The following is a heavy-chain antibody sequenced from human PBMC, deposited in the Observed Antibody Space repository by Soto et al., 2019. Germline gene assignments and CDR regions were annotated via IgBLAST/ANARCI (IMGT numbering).Heavy chain of an antibody. CDR1: GYTLTELS. CDR2: FDPEDGET. CDR3: AKAPCRGAYYYYYGMDV. Sequence: ASVKVSCKVSGYTLTELSMHWVRQAPGKGLEWMGGFDPEDGETIYAQKFQGRVTMTEDTSTDTAYMELSSLRSEDTAVYYCAKAPCRGAYYYYYGMDVWGQVTTVTVSS. D-gene: IGHD3-10*01. V-gene: IGHV1-24*01. J-gene: IGHJ6*02.